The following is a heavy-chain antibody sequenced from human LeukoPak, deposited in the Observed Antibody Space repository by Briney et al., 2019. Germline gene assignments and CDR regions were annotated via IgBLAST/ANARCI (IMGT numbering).Heavy chain of an antibody. CDR3: AGGSYPATPMDV. CDR1: GFSLSTSGMC. V-gene: IGHV2-70*11. D-gene: IGHD2-15*01. Sequence: SGPTLVKPTQTLTLTCTFSGFSLSTSGMCVSWIRQPPGKALEWLARIDWDDDKYYSTSLKTRLTISKDTSKNQVLLTMTNMDPVDTATYYCAGGSYPATPMDVWGQGTTVTVSS. CDR2: IDWDDDK. J-gene: IGHJ6*02.